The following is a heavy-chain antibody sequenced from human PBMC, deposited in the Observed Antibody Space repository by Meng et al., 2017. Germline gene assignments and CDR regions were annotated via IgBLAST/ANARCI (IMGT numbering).Heavy chain of an antibody. CDR2: ISSSGSTI. CDR1: GFTFSSYE. CDR3: AKEPTVTTFYYYYGMDV. J-gene: IGHJ6*02. D-gene: IGHD4-17*01. Sequence: GGSLRLSCAASGFTFSSYEMNWVRQAPGKGLEWVSYISSSGSTIYYADSVKGRFTISRDNSKNTLYLQMNSLRAEDTAVYYCAKEPTVTTFYYYYGMDVWGQGTTVTVSS. V-gene: IGHV3-48*03.